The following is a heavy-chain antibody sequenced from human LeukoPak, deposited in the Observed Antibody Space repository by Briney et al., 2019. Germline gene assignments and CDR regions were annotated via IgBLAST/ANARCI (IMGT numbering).Heavy chain of an antibody. Sequence: SVKVSCKASGGTFSSYAISWVRQAPGQGVEWMGRIIPILGIANYAQKFQGRVTITADKSTSTAYMELSSLRSEDTAVYYCARDRPTGESDYWGQGTLVTVSS. D-gene: IGHD3-10*01. V-gene: IGHV1-69*04. J-gene: IGHJ4*02. CDR3: ARDRPTGESDY. CDR2: IIPILGIA. CDR1: GGTFSSYA.